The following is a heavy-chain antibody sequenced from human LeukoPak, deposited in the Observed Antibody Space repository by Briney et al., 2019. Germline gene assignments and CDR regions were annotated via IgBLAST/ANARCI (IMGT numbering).Heavy chain of an antibody. CDR1: GDSISSGGYY. CDR2: VHSGGST. J-gene: IGHJ4*02. D-gene: IGHD1-7*01. Sequence: SETLSLTCTVSGDSISSGGYYWSWIRQPPGKGLEWIGSVHSGGSTYFNPSLRSRVTISVDTSKNQFSLRLNSVTAADTAVYYCSAERAGTIVDYWGQGTLVTVSS. CDR3: SAERAGTIVDY. V-gene: IGHV4-39*01.